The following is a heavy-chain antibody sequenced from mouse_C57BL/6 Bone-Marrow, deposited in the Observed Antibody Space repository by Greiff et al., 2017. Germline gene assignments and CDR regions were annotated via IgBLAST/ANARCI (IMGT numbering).Heavy chain of an antibody. V-gene: IGHV1-47*01. CDR3: ARGGNDGGDYFDY. CDR2: FHPYNDDT. D-gene: IGHD1-1*02. CDR1: GYTFTTYP. J-gene: IGHJ2*01. Sequence: VQLQQSGAELVKPGASVKMSCKASGYTFTTYPLEWMKQNHGKSLEWIGNFHPYNDDTKYNEKFKGKATLTVEKSSSTVDLGLSRLPSDDAAVYYCARGGNDGGDYFDYWGQGTTLTVSS.